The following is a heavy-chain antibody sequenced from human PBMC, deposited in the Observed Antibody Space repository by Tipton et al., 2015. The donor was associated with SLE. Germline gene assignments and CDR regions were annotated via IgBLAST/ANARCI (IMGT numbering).Heavy chain of an antibody. D-gene: IGHD3-16*01. V-gene: IGHV4-30-2*01. Sequence: TLSLTCTVSGGSIRSAGYSWSWIRQPPGKGLEWIGYIYQRGNTYYNPSLKSRVTISVDRSKNQFSLKLSSVTAADTAVYFCWGYYNYGMDVWGQGTTVTVSS. CDR2: IYQRGNT. CDR3: WGYYNYGMDV. CDR1: GGSIRSAGYS. J-gene: IGHJ6*02.